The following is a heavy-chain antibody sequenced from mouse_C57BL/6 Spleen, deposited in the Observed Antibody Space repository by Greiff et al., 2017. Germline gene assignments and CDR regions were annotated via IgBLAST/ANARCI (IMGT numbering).Heavy chain of an antibody. Sequence: QVQLQQPGAELVRPGTSVKLSCKASGYTFTSYWMHWVKQRPGKGLEWIGVIDPSDSYTNYKQKFKGKATLTGDTSSSTAYMQLNSLTSEDSAVYYCARNIYRDYAMYYWGQGTSVTVSS. CDR3: ARNIYRDYAMYY. D-gene: IGHD2-1*01. CDR2: IDPSDSYT. CDR1: GYTFTSYW. V-gene: IGHV1-59*01. J-gene: IGHJ4*01.